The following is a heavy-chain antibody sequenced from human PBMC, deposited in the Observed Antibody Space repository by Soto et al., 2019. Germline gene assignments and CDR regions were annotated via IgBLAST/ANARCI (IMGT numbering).Heavy chain of an antibody. J-gene: IGHJ6*02. CDR2: ISSSGTYI. Sequence: GSLRLSCEASGFTFNDYSMDWVRQAPEKGLEWVSSISSSGTYIYYADSVKGRFAISRDNANNVMYLQMDTLGAEDTAVYYCVRAGHVFDAHYYGMDLWGQGTTVTVSS. D-gene: IGHD3-10*01. V-gene: IGHV3-21*01. CDR3: VRAGHVFDAHYYGMDL. CDR1: GFTFNDYS.